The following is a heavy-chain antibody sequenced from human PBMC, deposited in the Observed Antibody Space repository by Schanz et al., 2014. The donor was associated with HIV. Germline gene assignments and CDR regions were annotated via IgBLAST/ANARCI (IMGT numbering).Heavy chain of an antibody. CDR2: ILFDGSNK. CDR1: GFTFRSYG. V-gene: IGHV3-33*03. D-gene: IGHD6-13*01. CDR3: AKPSVIAATDRDPRRSYYYGMDV. J-gene: IGHJ6*02. Sequence: QVQLVESGGGVVQPGRSLRLSCAASGFTFRSYGMHWVRQAPGKGLECVADILFDGSNKYNVDSVKGRFTISRANSKNMSFQKMNSLRDEDTAVDYCAKPSVIAATDRDPRRSYYYGMDVWGQGTTVIVSS.